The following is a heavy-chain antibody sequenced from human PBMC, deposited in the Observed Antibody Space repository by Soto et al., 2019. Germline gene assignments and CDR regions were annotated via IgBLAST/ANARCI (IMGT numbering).Heavy chain of an antibody. J-gene: IGHJ4*02. D-gene: IGHD3-22*01. CDR2: ISGSGDRT. CDR1: GITISNYP. Sequence: EVQLLESGGGLVQPGGSLRLSCAASGITISNYPMSWVRQAPGKGLDWVSGISGSGDRTYYADSAKGRFTISKDSSKNSLSLQLDSLRVEDTAVYFCVKDDGGYPSTAPHWGQGTLVTVSS. V-gene: IGHV3-23*01. CDR3: VKDDGGYPSTAPH.